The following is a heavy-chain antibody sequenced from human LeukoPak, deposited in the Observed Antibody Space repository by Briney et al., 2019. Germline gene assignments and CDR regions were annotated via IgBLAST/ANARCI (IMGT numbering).Heavy chain of an antibody. CDR3: AKDVAARRDYYYYYYMDV. D-gene: IGHD6-6*01. V-gene: IGHV3-30*02. Sequence: PGGSLRLSCAASGFTFSSYGMHWVRQAPGKGLERVAFIRYDGSNKYYADSVKGGLTISRDNSKNTLYLQMNSLRAEDTAVYYCAKDVAARRDYYYYYYMDVWGKGTTVTVSS. CDR1: GFTFSSYG. J-gene: IGHJ6*03. CDR2: IRYDGSNK.